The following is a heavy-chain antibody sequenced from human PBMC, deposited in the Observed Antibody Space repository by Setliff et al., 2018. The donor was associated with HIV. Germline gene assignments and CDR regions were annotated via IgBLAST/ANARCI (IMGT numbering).Heavy chain of an antibody. CDR2: IYNSGGT. CDR1: GGSISTGGYY. V-gene: IGHV4-31*03. CDR3: ARVGGFFGEARPPPDY. J-gene: IGHJ4*02. Sequence: SETLSLTCTASGGSISTGGYYWSWIRQHTGKGLEWIGYIYNSGGTYYNPSLTSRIIMSLDMSQNQFSLKLSSVTAADTAVYYCARVGGFFGEARPPPDYWGQGALVTVSS. D-gene: IGHD3-10*01.